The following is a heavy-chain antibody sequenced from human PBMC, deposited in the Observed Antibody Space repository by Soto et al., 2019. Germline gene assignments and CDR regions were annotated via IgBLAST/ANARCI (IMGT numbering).Heavy chain of an antibody. CDR1: GFTFSSYG. CDR2: VSVGGDNT. D-gene: IGHD1-26*01. V-gene: IGHV3-23*01. J-gene: IGHJ3*02. Sequence: GGSLRLSCAASGFTFSSYGMHWVRQAPGKGLEWVSGVSVGGDNTYYADSVKARFTIFRDNSKNTLWLQMNTLRGEDTAVYHCARSLRGAPVQDVFDIWGQGTMVTVSS. CDR3: ARSLRGAPVQDVFDI.